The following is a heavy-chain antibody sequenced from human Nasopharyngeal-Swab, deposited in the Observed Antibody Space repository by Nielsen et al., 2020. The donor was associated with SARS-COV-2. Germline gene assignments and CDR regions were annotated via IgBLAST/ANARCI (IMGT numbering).Heavy chain of an antibody. Sequence: GRSLTPSCAASGLTFTNAWMSWVRQAPGKGLEWVGRIKTKTDGGTTDYAAPVKGRLTIPRADPKNTLYLQMNILKTEDTAVYYCAAEDIVVVVAGHEYFQHWGQGTLVTVSS. J-gene: IGHJ1*01. CDR3: AAEDIVVVVAGHEYFQH. V-gene: IGHV3-15*01. CDR1: GLTFTNAW. D-gene: IGHD2-15*01. CDR2: IKTKTDGGTT.